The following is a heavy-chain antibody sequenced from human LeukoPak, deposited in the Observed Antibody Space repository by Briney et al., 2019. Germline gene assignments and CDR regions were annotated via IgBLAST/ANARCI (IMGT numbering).Heavy chain of an antibody. D-gene: IGHD2-15*01. V-gene: IGHV4-34*01. CDR2: INHSGST. CDR3: ARGARPIFVPRYCSGGSCYTPRAFDI. CDR1: GGSFSGYY. J-gene: IGHJ3*02. Sequence: TSETLSLTCAVYGGSFSGYYWSWIRQPPGKGLEWIGEINHSGSTNYNPSLKSRVTISVDTSKNQFSLKLSSVTAADTAVYYCARGARPIFVPRYCSGGSCYTPRAFDIWGQGTMVTVSS.